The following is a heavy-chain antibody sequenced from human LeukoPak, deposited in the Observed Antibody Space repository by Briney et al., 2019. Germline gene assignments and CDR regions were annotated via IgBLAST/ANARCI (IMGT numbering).Heavy chain of an antibody. CDR1: GLTFSSSE. Sequence: GGSLRPSCAASGLTFSSSELNWVRQAPGRGLEWISYISRTGSHIYYSDSVKGRFTISRDNAKNSVFLQMNSLRAEDTAVYYCACSHYDILTGFGFDYWGQGTLVTVSS. V-gene: IGHV3-48*03. D-gene: IGHD3-9*01. CDR3: ACSHYDILTGFGFDY. CDR2: ISRTGSHI. J-gene: IGHJ4*02.